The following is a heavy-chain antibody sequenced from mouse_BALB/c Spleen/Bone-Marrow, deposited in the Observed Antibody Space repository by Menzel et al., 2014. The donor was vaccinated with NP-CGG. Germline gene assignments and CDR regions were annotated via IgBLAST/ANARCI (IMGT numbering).Heavy chain of an antibody. Sequence: VHVKQSGPELVKPGASVKMSCKASGYKFTSYVMHWVKQKPGQGLEWIGYINPYNDGTKYNEKFKGKATLTSDKSSSTAYMELSSLTSEDSAVYYCARRDYYGSSFYWYFDVWGAGTTVTVSS. CDR2: INPYNDGT. D-gene: IGHD1-1*01. CDR1: GYKFTSYV. CDR3: ARRDYYGSSFYWYFDV. V-gene: IGHV1-14*01. J-gene: IGHJ1*01.